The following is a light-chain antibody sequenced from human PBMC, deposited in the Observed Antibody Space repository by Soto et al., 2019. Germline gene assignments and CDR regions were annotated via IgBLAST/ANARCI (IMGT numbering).Light chain of an antibody. CDR3: AAWDDSLNGGV. CDR1: SSNIGSNT. V-gene: IGLV1-44*01. CDR2: SNN. J-gene: IGLJ1*01. Sequence: QSVLTQPPSASGTPGQRVTISCSGSSSNIGSNTVNWYQQLPGTAPKLLIYSNNQRPSGVPDRFSGSKSGTSASLAISGLQSEDEADYYCAAWDDSLNGGVFGTGTKVTVL.